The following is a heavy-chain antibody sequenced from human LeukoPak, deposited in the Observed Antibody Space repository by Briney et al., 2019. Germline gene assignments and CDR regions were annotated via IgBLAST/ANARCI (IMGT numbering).Heavy chain of an antibody. CDR3: ARNQRRLDY. V-gene: IGHV3-7*01. CDR2: IKQDGSEK. Sequence: GGSLRLSCAASGFTFSNYWMTWVRQAPGKGLELVANIKQDGSEKYYVDSVKGRFTISRDNAKNSLYLQMNSLRAEDTAVYYCARNQRRLDYWGQGTLVTVSS. CDR1: GFTFSNYW. J-gene: IGHJ4*02. D-gene: IGHD1-14*01.